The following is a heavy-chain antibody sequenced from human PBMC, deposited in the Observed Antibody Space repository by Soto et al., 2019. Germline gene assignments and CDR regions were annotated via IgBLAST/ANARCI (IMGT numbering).Heavy chain of an antibody. CDR1: GGSFSSNP. D-gene: IGHD5-18*01. J-gene: IGHJ4*02. Sequence: QVQLVQSGSEVKKPGSSVKVSCKASGGSFSSNPISWVRQAPGQGLEWMAGIIPICATVHYAQKFQGRVTITADESTSTAYMELTSLRSEDTAVYFCARGGRGYSSAPRYYFDYWGQGTLVTVSS. CDR3: ARGGRGYSSAPRYYFDY. V-gene: IGHV1-69*01. CDR2: IIPICATV.